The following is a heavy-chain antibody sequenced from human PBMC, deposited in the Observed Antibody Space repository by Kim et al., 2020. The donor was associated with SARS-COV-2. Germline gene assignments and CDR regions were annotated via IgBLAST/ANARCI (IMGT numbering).Heavy chain of an antibody. Sequence: SETLSLTCAVYGGSFSGYYWSWIRQPPGKGLEWIGEINHSGSTNYNPSLKSRVTISVDTSKNQFSPKLSSVTAADTAVYYCARAVGAVWAFDIWGQGTMVTVSS. CDR3: ARAVGAVWAFDI. J-gene: IGHJ3*02. CDR1: GGSFSGYY. V-gene: IGHV4-34*01. CDR2: INHSGST. D-gene: IGHD1-26*01.